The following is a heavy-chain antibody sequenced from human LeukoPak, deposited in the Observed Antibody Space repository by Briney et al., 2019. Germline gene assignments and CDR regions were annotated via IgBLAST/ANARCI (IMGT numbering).Heavy chain of an antibody. CDR3: ARGSVVPAAMASGYYYYGMDV. Sequence: SQTLSLTCTVSGGSISSGDYYWSWIRQPPGKGLEWIGYIYYSGSTYYNPSLKSRVTISVDTSKSQFSLKLSSVTAADTAVYYCARGSVVPAAMASGYYYYGMDVWGQGTTVTVSS. CDR2: IYYSGST. D-gene: IGHD2-2*01. CDR1: GGSISSGDYY. J-gene: IGHJ6*02. V-gene: IGHV4-30-4*01.